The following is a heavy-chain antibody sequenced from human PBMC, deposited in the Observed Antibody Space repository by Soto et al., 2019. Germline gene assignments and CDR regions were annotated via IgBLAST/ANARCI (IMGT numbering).Heavy chain of an antibody. Sequence: GGSLRLSCAASGFIFENFGMSWVRQAPGKGLEWISSISGSGFKKYYADSVKGRFTISRDNSKSTVYLELNNLSTEDTAVYHCAKNQGVELVPLATVDWFDPWGQGSVVTVSS. CDR2: ISGSGFKK. CDR3: AKNQGVELVPLATVDWFDP. J-gene: IGHJ5*02. V-gene: IGHV3-23*01. CDR1: GFIFENFG. D-gene: IGHD1-26*01.